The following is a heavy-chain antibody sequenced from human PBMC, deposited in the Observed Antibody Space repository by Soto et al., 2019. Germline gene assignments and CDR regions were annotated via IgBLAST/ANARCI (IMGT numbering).Heavy chain of an antibody. J-gene: IGHJ4*02. Sequence: GGSLRLSCAASGFTFSSYGMHWVRQAPGKGLEWVAVIWYDGSNKYYADSVKGRFTISRDNSKNTLYLQMNSLRAEDTAVYYCAKDLRYHDYVLYVFDYWGQGTLVTVSS. CDR2: IWYDGSNK. CDR1: GFTFSSYG. D-gene: IGHD4-17*01. V-gene: IGHV3-30*02. CDR3: AKDLRYHDYVLYVFDY.